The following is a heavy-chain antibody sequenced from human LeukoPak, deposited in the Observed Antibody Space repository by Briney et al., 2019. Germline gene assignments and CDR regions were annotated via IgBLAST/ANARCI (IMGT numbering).Heavy chain of an antibody. CDR1: GFTFSAYA. Sequence: GGSLRLSGAASGFTFSAYAMAWVRRPPGRGLEWVSTMALSGGPTHYADAVEGRFTISRDDSKSTLYLHINNLRAEDTAVYYCARDFSLVVGASDSWGKGTLVTVSS. D-gene: IGHD1-26*01. CDR3: ARDFSLVVGASDS. CDR2: MALSGGPT. J-gene: IGHJ5*02. V-gene: IGHV3-23*01.